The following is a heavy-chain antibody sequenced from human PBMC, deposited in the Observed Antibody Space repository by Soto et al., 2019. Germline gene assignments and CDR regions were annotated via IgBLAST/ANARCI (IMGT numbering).Heavy chain of an antibody. CDR2: IYYSGST. J-gene: IGHJ4*02. Sequence: SETLSLTCTVSGGSISSYYWSWIRQPPGKGLEWIGYIYYSGSTNYNPSLKSRVTISVDTSKNQFSLKLSSVTAADTAVYYCARGAQNYGEYSFDYWGQGTLVTVSS. CDR3: ARGAQNYGEYSFDY. V-gene: IGHV4-59*01. D-gene: IGHD4-17*01. CDR1: GGSISSYY.